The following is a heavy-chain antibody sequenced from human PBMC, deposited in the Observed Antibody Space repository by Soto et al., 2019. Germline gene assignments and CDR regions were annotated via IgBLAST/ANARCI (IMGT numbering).Heavy chain of an antibody. CDR1: GDSVNNDASY. CDR3: ASLGIGWEFPFDH. J-gene: IGHJ4*02. Sequence: QVQLQESGPGLMKPSETLSLTCTVSGDSVNNDASYWSWIRQPPGKGLEWIGYIYPSGITYYNPSLRGRVIMSIVMSDTQFSLRLISVTAADTAVYYCASLGIGWEFPFDHWGQGTLVNVSS. CDR2: IYPSGIT. D-gene: IGHD1-26*01. V-gene: IGHV4-61*08.